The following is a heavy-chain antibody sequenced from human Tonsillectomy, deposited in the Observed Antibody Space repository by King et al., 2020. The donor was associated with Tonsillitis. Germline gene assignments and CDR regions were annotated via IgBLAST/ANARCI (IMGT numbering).Heavy chain of an antibody. CDR3: AGHWSHLYYVDV. V-gene: IGHV4-59*08. CDR1: GGSISSYY. J-gene: IGHJ6*03. CDR2: INYSGST. Sequence: VQLQESGPGLVKPSETLSLTCAVSGGSISSYYWGWIRQPPGRRLEWIGYINYSGSTNYNPSLKSRVIISVDTSKNQFSLKLSSVTAADTAVYYCAGHWSHLYYVDVWGKGTTVTVSS.